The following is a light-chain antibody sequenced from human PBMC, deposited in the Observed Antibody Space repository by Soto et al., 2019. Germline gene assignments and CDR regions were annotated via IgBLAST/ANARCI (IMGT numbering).Light chain of an antibody. CDR1: SSNIGAHYD. CDR2: RNS. Sequence: QSVLTQSPSVSGAPGQRVTISCTGSSSNIGAHYDVHWYQQLPGTAPKLLIYRNSNRPSGVPDRFSGAKSGTSASLAITGLQAEDEADYYCQSYDSRLSGPVLGGGTKVTVL. J-gene: IGLJ3*02. CDR3: QSYDSRLSGPV. V-gene: IGLV1-40*01.